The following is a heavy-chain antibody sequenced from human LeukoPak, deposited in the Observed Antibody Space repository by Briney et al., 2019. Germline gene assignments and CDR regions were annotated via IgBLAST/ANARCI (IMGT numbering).Heavy chain of an antibody. V-gene: IGHV3-23*01. CDR3: ARDMLRYYYDSSGPIDY. J-gene: IGHJ4*02. Sequence: GGSLRLSCAASGFTFSSYAMSWVRQAPGKGLEWVSAISGSGGSAYYADSVKGRFTISRDNSKNTLYLQMNSLRAEDTAVYYCARDMLRYYYDSSGPIDYWGQGTLVTVSS. CDR1: GFTFSSYA. CDR2: ISGSGGSA. D-gene: IGHD3-22*01.